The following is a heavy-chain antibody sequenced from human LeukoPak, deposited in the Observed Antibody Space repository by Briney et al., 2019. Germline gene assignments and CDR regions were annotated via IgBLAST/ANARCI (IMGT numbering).Heavy chain of an antibody. CDR2: ISSSSSYI. CDR1: GFTFSSFS. Sequence: GGSLRLSCAASGFTFSSFSMNWVRQAPGKGLEWVSSISSSSSYIYYADSVKGRLTISRDNSKNTLYQQMNSLRAEDTAVYYCARVRFGYYDSSGSPSDFDYWGQGTLVTVSS. D-gene: IGHD3-22*01. V-gene: IGHV3-21*01. CDR3: ARVRFGYYDSSGSPSDFDY. J-gene: IGHJ4*02.